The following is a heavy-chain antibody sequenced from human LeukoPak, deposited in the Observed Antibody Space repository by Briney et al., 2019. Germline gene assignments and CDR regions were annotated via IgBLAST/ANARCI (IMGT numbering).Heavy chain of an antibody. CDR2: ISTYNSDT. J-gene: IGHJ4*02. V-gene: IGHV1-18*01. Sequence: ASVTVSCKPSGYSFTHYAISWVRQAPGQGLEWMGWISTYNSDTKYAQKLQGRFTMTSDTSTSTAYMELRSLTSDDTAVYYCARDPSNTSGWYIYFDFWGQGTLVTVSS. D-gene: IGHD6-19*01. CDR3: ARDPSNTSGWYIYFDF. CDR1: GYSFTHYA.